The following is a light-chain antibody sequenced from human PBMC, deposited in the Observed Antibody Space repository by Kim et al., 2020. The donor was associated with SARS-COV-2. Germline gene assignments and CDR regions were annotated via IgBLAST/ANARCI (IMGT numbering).Light chain of an antibody. CDR2: AAS. CDR3: QQTFGTQYS. J-gene: IGKJ2*03. V-gene: IGKV1-39*01. CDR1: QSVSIN. Sequence: ASVGDRVTITCRASQSVSINLKWYQQNPGKAPRLLIYAASSLQSGVPSRFSGSGSGTGFTLTISSLQPEDFAVYYCQQTFGTQYSFGRGTKVDIK.